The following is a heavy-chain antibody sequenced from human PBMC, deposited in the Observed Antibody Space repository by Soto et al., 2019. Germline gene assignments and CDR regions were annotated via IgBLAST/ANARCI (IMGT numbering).Heavy chain of an antibody. J-gene: IGHJ4*02. CDR3: AKQEGSGWYYFDY. CDR1: GFTFSSYA. D-gene: IGHD6-19*01. CDR2: ISGSGGST. V-gene: IGHV3-23*01. Sequence: GDSLILSCAASGFTFSSYAMSLVRPAPGKGLEWVSAISGSGGSTYYADSVKGRFTISRDNSKNTLYLQMNSLRAEDTAVYYCAKQEGSGWYYFDYWGQGTLVTVSS.